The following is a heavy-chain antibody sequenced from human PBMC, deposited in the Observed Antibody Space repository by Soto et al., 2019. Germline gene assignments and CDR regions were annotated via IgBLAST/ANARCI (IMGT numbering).Heavy chain of an antibody. CDR3: ARGRDGEY. Sequence: QVHLVQSGAEVKKPGASVKVSCQASGYAFTTYGITWVRQAPGQGLEWMGWISAHNGNTNYAQKLQGRVTVTRDPSTSTAYLELRSLRSDGTAVYYCARGRDGEYWGQGALVTVSS. J-gene: IGHJ4*02. CDR1: GYAFTTYG. D-gene: IGHD3-10*01. CDR2: ISAHNGNT. V-gene: IGHV1-18*01.